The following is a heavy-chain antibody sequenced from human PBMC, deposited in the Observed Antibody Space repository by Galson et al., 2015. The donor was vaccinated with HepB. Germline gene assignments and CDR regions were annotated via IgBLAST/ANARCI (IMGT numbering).Heavy chain of an antibody. Sequence: QSGAEVKKPGESLRISCKGSGYSFTSYWISWVRQMPGKGLEWMGRIDPSDSYTNYSPSFQGHVTISADKSISTAYLQWSSLKASDTAMYYCATPGSYCGGDCDAFDIWGQGTMVTVSS. CDR1: GYSFTSYW. CDR2: IDPSDSYT. J-gene: IGHJ3*02. D-gene: IGHD2-21*02. V-gene: IGHV5-10-1*01. CDR3: ATPGSYCGGDCDAFDI.